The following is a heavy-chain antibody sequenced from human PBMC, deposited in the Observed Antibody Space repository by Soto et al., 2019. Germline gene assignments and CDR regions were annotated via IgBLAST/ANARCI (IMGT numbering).Heavy chain of an antibody. V-gene: IGHV3-33*01. J-gene: IGHJ3*02. D-gene: IGHD3-3*02. CDR1: GFTFSSYG. CDR2: IWYDGSNK. CDR3: ARDAFDDLDAFDI. Sequence: QVQLVESGGGVVQPGRSLRLSCAASGFTFSSYGMHWVRQAPGKGLEWVAVIWYDGSNKYYADSVKGRFTISRDNSKNTLYLQMNSLRAEDTAVYYCARDAFDDLDAFDIWGQGTMFTVSS.